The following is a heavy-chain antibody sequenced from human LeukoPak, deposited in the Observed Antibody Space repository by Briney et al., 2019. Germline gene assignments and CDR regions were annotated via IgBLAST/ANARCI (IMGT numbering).Heavy chain of an antibody. CDR1: GFTFSSYA. Sequence: GGSLRLPCAASGFTFSSYAMSWVRQAPGKGLEWVSAISGSGGSTYYADSVKGRFTISRDNSKNTLYLQMNSLRAEDTAVYYCAKVAGSSWYSYYFDYWGQGTLVTVSS. CDR3: AKVAGSSWYSYYFDY. V-gene: IGHV3-23*01. J-gene: IGHJ4*02. D-gene: IGHD6-13*01. CDR2: ISGSGGST.